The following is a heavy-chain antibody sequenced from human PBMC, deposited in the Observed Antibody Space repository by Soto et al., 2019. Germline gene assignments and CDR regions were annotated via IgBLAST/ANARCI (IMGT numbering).Heavy chain of an antibody. CDR2: IFYSGST. V-gene: IGHV4-30-4*01. CDR1: GGSISSGDYY. CDR3: ARDRITGTYYYYSGMDV. J-gene: IGHJ6*02. Sequence: SQTLSLTCTVSGGSISSGDYYCSWIRQPPGKGLEWIGYIFYSGSTYYNPSLKSRVTITVDTSKNQFYLKLSSVTAADTAVYYCARDRITGTYYYYSGMDVWGQGTTVTVSS. D-gene: IGHD1-20*01.